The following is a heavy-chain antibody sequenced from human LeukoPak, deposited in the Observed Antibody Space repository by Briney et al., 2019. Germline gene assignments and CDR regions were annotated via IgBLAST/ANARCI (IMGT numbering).Heavy chain of an antibody. J-gene: IGHJ6*03. CDR3: AKAYYMDV. CDR1: GFTFSSYG. V-gene: IGHV3-30*02. Sequence: PGGSLRLSCAASGFTFSSYGMSWVRQAPGKGLEWVAFIRYDASNKYYADSVKGRFTISRDNSKNTLYLQMNSLRAEDTAVYYCAKAYYMDVWGKGTTVTISS. CDR2: IRYDASNK.